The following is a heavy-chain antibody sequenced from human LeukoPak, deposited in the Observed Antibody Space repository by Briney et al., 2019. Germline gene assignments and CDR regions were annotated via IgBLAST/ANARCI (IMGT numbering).Heavy chain of an antibody. CDR2: ISYDGSNK. D-gene: IGHD3-3*01. Sequence: GGSLRLSCAASGFTFSSYAMHWVRQAPGKGLEWVAVISYDGSNKYYADSVKGRFTISRDNSKNTLYLQMNSLRAEDTAVYYCARGKAITIFGVVTLFDYWGQGTLVTVSS. CDR1: GFTFSSYA. V-gene: IGHV3-30-3*01. CDR3: ARGKAITIFGVVTLFDY. J-gene: IGHJ4*02.